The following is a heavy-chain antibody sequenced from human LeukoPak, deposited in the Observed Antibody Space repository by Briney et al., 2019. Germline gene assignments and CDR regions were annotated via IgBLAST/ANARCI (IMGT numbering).Heavy chain of an antibody. CDR1: GYSFTSNW. V-gene: IGHV5-10-1*01. Sequence: GESLSISCKGSGYSFTSNWISWVRQMPGKGLEWMGRIDPSDSYTTYSPSFQGHVTISADKSISTAYLQWRSLKPSNTAMFYCARATAVVSFDYWGQGTLVTVSS. CDR3: ARATAVVSFDY. D-gene: IGHD5-18*01. J-gene: IGHJ4*02. CDR2: IDPSDSYT.